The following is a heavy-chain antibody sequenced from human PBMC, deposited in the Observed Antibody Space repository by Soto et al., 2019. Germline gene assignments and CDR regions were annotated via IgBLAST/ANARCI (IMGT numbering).Heavy chain of an antibody. CDR1: GGSISGYY. J-gene: IGHJ3*02. Sequence: SSETLSLTCTVSGGSISGYYWSWIRQSPGKGLEWIGYISHSESTNYNPSLKSRVTMSVDTSKNQFFLKLTSVTVADTAVYYCDKGLGLPSSGWFLAAFDIWGKGTVVT. CDR2: ISHSEST. D-gene: IGHD6-13*01. CDR3: DKGLGLPSSGWFLAAFDI. V-gene: IGHV4-59*01.